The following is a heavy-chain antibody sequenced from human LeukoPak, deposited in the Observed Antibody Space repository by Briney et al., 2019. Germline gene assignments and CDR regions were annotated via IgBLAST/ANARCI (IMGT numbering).Heavy chain of an antibody. Sequence: GGSLRLSCTGSGFTFSDSWIHWVRQAPGKGLVWVSRINGDGSTTNYADSVKGRFTISRDNAQDTLYLQMNTLRAEGTAVYYCATAGNYRFDYWGQGTLVTVSS. V-gene: IGHV3-74*01. CDR2: INGDGSTT. J-gene: IGHJ4*02. CDR3: ATAGNYRFDY. CDR1: GFTFSDSW. D-gene: IGHD3-10*01.